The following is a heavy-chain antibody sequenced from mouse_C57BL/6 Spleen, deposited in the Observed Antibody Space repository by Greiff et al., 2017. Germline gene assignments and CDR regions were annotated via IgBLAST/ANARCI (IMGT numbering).Heavy chain of an antibody. D-gene: IGHD1-1*01. J-gene: IGHJ1*03. CDR1: GYAFSSSW. V-gene: IGHV1-82*01. Sequence: QVQLQQSGPELVKPGASVKISCKASGYAFSSSWMNWVKQRPGKGLEWIGRIYPGDGDTNYNGKFKGKATLTADKSSSTAYMQLSSLTSEDSAVYFCARYHYGSSYWYFDVWGTGTTVTVSS. CDR3: ARYHYGSSYWYFDV. CDR2: IYPGDGDT.